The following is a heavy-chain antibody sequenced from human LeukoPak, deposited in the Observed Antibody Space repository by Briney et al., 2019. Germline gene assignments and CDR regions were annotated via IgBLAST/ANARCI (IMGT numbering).Heavy chain of an antibody. J-gene: IGHJ6*03. CDR2: INWNGRIT. CDR3: ARGSVQLWLRDTYYYMDV. V-gene: IGHV3-20*04. CDR1: GFTFDDYA. D-gene: IGHD5-18*01. Sequence: GGSLRLSCAASGFTFDDYAMNWVRQVPGRGLERVSGINWNGRITEYADSVKDRFTISRQNTKNSLYLYMNNLGGEDTALYFCARGSVQLWLRDTYYYMDVWGKRTTVTVSS.